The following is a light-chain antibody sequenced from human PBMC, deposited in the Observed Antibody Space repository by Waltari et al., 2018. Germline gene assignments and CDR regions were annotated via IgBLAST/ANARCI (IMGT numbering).Light chain of an antibody. CDR2: GAS. CDR3: QQYNDWPRT. Sequence: EIVMTQSPATLSVYPGERATLSCRASQSVSSNLAWYQQKPGQSPRLLIYGASTRATGIAARFSGSGSGTEFTLTISSLQSEDFALYYCQQYNDWPRTFGQGTKVEI. J-gene: IGKJ1*01. CDR1: QSVSSN. V-gene: IGKV3-15*01.